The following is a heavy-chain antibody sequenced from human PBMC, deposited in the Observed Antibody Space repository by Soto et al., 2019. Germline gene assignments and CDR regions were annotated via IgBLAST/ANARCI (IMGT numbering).Heavy chain of an antibody. CDR1: GFTFSTYN. V-gene: IGHV3-48*01. CDR3: SRGQLMSRFDY. Sequence: PGGSLRLSCAASGFTFSTYNMVWVRQAPGKGLEWLSYIPSTSIPIYYANSVKGRFTISRDNAKNSLYLQMNNLRADDTAVYYCSRGQLMSRFDYWGQGTLVTVSS. CDR2: IPSTSIPI. J-gene: IGHJ4*02. D-gene: IGHD2-8*01.